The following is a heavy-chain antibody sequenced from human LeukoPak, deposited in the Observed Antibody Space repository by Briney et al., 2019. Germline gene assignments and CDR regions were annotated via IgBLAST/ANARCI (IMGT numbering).Heavy chain of an antibody. Sequence: SETLSLTCTVSGGSISSSSYYWGWIRQPPGKGLEWIGSIYYSGSTNYNPSLKSRVTISVDTSKNQFSLKLSSVTAADTAVYYCARGRGYCSSASCLYYFDYWGQGTLVTVSS. CDR1: GGSISSSSYY. J-gene: IGHJ4*02. CDR3: ARGRGYCSSASCLYYFDY. V-gene: IGHV4-39*07. CDR2: IYYSGST. D-gene: IGHD2-2*01.